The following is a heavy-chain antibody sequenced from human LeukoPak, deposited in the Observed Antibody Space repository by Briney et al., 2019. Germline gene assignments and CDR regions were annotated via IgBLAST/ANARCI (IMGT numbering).Heavy chain of an antibody. Sequence: SETLSLTCTVSGYSISSGYYWGWIRQPPGKGLEWIGSIYHSGSTYYNPSLKSRVTISVDTSKNQFSLKLSSVTAADTAFYYCLRQPAGDILVAPGPMHVWGQGSLVTVSS. V-gene: IGHV4-38-2*02. D-gene: IGHD2-2*01. CDR2: IYHSGST. J-gene: IGHJ1*01. CDR3: LRQPAGDILVAPGPMHV. CDR1: GYSISSGYY.